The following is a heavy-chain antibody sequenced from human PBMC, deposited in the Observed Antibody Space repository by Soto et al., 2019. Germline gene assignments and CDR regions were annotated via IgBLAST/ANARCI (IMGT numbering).Heavy chain of an antibody. Sequence: QVQLQESGPGLVKPSETLSLTCTVSGGSISSYYWSWIRQPPGKGLEWIGYIYYSGSTNYNPSLKSRVTISVDTPKNQYSLNLSSVTAADTAVYYCARDYGDYATYCYGMDVWGQGTTVTASS. J-gene: IGHJ6*02. CDR1: GGSISSYY. V-gene: IGHV4-59*01. D-gene: IGHD4-17*01. CDR3: ARDYGDYATYCYGMDV. CDR2: IYYSGST.